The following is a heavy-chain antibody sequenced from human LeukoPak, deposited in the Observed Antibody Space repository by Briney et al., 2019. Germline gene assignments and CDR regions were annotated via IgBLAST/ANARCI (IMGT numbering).Heavy chain of an antibody. D-gene: IGHD6-13*01. CDR1: GGSFSGYY. V-gene: IGHV4-34*01. CDR2: INHSGST. Sequence: SETLSLTCAVYGGSFSGYYWSWIRQPPGKGLEWIGEINHSGSTNYNPSLKSRVTISVDTSKNQFSLKLSSVTAADTAVYYCARDRGSSWDYWGQGTLVTVSS. J-gene: IGHJ4*02. CDR3: ARDRGSSWDY.